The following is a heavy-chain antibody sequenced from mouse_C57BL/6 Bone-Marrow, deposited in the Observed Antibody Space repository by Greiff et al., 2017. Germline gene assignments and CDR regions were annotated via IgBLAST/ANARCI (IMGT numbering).Heavy chain of an antibody. CDR1: GFTFSDYG. CDR2: ISSGSSTI. Sequence: EVHLVESGGGLVKPGGSLKLSCAASGFTFSDYGMHWVRQAPEKGLEWVAYISSGSSTIYYADTVKGRFTISRDHAKNTLFLQMTSLRSEDTAMYYCASYGSSLYYYAMDYWGQGTSVTVSS. CDR3: ASYGSSLYYYAMDY. V-gene: IGHV5-17*01. J-gene: IGHJ4*01. D-gene: IGHD1-1*01.